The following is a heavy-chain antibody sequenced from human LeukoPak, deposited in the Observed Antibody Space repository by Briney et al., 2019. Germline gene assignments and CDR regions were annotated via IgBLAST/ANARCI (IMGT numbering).Heavy chain of an antibody. CDR3: AREVDY. Sequence: TGGSPRLSCAASGFTFSSYAMHWVRQAPGKGLEWVAVISYDGSNKYYADSVKGRFTISRDNSKNTLYLQMNSLRAEDTAVYYCAREVDYWGQGTLVTVSS. CDR2: ISYDGSNK. CDR1: GFTFSSYA. J-gene: IGHJ4*02. V-gene: IGHV3-30-3*01.